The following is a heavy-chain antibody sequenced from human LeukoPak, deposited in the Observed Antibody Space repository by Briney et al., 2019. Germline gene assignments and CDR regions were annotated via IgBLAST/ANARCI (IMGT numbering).Heavy chain of an antibody. J-gene: IGHJ4*02. Sequence: GGSLRLSCAASGFTLSSYSMNWVRQAPGKGLEWVSSISSSSSYIYYADSVKGRFTISRDNAKNSLYLQMNSLRAEDTAVYYCARYDSSGYLTFDYWGQGTLVTVSS. CDR3: ARYDSSGYLTFDY. D-gene: IGHD3-22*01. CDR2: ISSSSSYI. CDR1: GFTLSSYS. V-gene: IGHV3-21*01.